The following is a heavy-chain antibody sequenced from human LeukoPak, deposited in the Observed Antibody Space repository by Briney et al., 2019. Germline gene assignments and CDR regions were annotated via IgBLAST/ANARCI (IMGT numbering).Heavy chain of an antibody. V-gene: IGHV1-18*04. CDR1: GYTFTSYG. CDR3: ARVLTMVRGVIIPEGWFDP. Sequence: ASVKVSCKASGYTFTSYGISWVRQAPGQGLEWMGWISAYNGNTNYAQKLQGRVTMTTDTSTSTAYMELRSLRSDDTAVYYCARVLTMVRGVIIPEGWFDPWGQGTLVIVSS. D-gene: IGHD3-10*01. J-gene: IGHJ5*02. CDR2: ISAYNGNT.